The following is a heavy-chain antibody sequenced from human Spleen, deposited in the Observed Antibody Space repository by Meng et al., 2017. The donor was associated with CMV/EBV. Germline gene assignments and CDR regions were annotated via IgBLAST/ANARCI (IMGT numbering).Heavy chain of an antibody. V-gene: IGHV1-18*01. J-gene: IGHJ5*02. D-gene: IGHD3-22*01. CDR2: ISAYTGNT. CDR1: GYMFTSHG. Sequence: ASVKVSCKASGYMFTSHGISWMRQAPGQGLEWMGWISAYTGNTDYAQKFQGRVTMTTDTSTSTAYMELRSLRSDDTAVYYCASYYYDSSGYYFPHNWFDPWGQGTLVTVSS. CDR3: ASYYYDSSGYYFPHNWFDP.